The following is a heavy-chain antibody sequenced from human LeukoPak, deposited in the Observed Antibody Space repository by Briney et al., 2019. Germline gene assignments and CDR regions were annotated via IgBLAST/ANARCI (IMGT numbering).Heavy chain of an antibody. CDR3: EQKTEYDILTGYYAVDY. Sequence: ASVKVSCKASGGTFSSYAIGWVRQAPGQGLEWMGRISPILGIANYAQKFQGRVTITADKSTSTAYMELSSLRSEDTAVYFFEQKTEYDILTGYYAVDYWGQGTLVTVSS. CDR2: ISPILGIA. CDR1: GGTFSSYA. J-gene: IGHJ4*02. V-gene: IGHV1-69*04. D-gene: IGHD3-9*01.